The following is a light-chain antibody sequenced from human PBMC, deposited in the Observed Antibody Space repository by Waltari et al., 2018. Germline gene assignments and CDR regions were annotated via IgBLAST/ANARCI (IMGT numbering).Light chain of an antibody. Sequence: QSVLTQPPSASGAPGQEVSISCSGGSTTITNYVFWYQQFPGTAPKVLLRRNSQRPSGVPDGSSGSRSGTSAALAISGTQALDEADYYCQAWDGNTVIFGGGTRLTVL. J-gene: IGLJ2*01. CDR3: QAWDGNTVI. V-gene: IGLV1-47*01. CDR2: RNS. CDR1: STTITNY.